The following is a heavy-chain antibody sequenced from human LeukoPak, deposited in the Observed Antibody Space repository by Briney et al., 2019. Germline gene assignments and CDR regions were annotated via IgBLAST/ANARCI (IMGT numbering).Heavy chain of an antibody. Sequence: ASVKVSCKASGYTLTSYGISWVRQAPGQGLEWMRWMNPNSGNTGYAQKFQGRVTITRNTSISTAYMELSSLRSEDTAVYYCARAGRVYSGSYFFDYWGQGTLVTVSS. V-gene: IGHV1-8*03. CDR2: MNPNSGNT. J-gene: IGHJ4*02. CDR1: GYTLTSYG. CDR3: ARAGRVYSGSYFFDY. D-gene: IGHD1-26*01.